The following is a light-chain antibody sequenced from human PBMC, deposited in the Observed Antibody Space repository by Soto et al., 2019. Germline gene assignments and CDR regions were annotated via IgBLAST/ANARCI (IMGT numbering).Light chain of an antibody. CDR1: QTVSSTY. Sequence: EIVLTQSPGTLSLSPGERATLSCRASQTVSSTYLGWYQQKPGQAPRLLIYDASSRATGIPARFSGSGSGTDFTLTISSLEPEDFAVYYCQQHSNWPLTFGGGTKVEIK. CDR2: DAS. CDR3: QQHSNWPLT. J-gene: IGKJ4*01. V-gene: IGKV3D-20*02.